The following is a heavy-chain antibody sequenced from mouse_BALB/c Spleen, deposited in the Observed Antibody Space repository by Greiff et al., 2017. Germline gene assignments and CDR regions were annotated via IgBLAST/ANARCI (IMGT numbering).Heavy chain of an antibody. J-gene: IGHJ4*01. CDR3: GVGNAYYYAMDY. CDR2: IYPGNVNT. CDR1: GYTFTSYY. D-gene: IGHD2-1*01. V-gene: IGHV1S56*01. Sequence: QVQLKESGPELVKPGASVRISCKASGYTFTSYYIHWVKQRPGQGLEWIGWIYPGNVNTKYNEKFKGKATLTADKSSSTAYMQLSSLTSEDSAVYFCGVGNAYYYAMDYWGQGTSVTVSS.